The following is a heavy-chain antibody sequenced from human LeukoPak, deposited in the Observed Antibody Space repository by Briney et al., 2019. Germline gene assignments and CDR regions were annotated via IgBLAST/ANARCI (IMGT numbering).Heavy chain of an antibody. CDR3: VRDRGWFHFDL. V-gene: IGHV3-7*01. CDR1: GFTLSDYW. J-gene: IGHJ4*02. D-gene: IGHD3-10*01. Sequence: QTGGSLRLSCAASGFTLSDYWMTWIRQAPGKGLEWVAHNMGDGTGQKYVDSVKGRFTISRDNTKNSLFLQLNSLRAEDTAVYYCVRDRGWFHFDLWGQGTLVTVSS. CDR2: NMGDGTGQ.